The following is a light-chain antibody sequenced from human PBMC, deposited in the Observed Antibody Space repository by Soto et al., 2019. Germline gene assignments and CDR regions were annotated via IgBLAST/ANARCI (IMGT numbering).Light chain of an antibody. J-gene: IGLJ2*01. CDR1: SSDVGGYKY. CDR2: EVS. V-gene: IGLV2-14*01. Sequence: QSVLTQPASVSESPGQSITISCTGTSSDVGGYKYVSWYQQHPGKAPKVMIYEVSNRPSGVSNRFSGSKSGNTASLTISGLQAEDEADYYCSSYTSSSTVVFGGGTKVTVL. CDR3: SSYTSSSTVV.